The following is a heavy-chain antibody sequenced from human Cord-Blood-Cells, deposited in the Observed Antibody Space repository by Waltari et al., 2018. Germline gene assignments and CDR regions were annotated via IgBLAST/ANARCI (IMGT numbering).Heavy chain of an antibody. CDR3: ARSSWSYDYVWGSYPFDY. J-gene: IGHJ4*02. D-gene: IGHD3-16*02. CDR2: IYHSGGT. CDR1: GYSISSGYS. V-gene: IGHV4-38-2*02. Sequence: QVQLQESGPGLVKPSETLSLTCTVPGYSISSGYSWCWIRPPPGKGLEWIGSIYHSGGTYYNPSLKSRVTISVDTSKNQFSLKLSSVTAADTAVYYCARSSWSYDYVWGSYPFDYWGQGTLVTVSS.